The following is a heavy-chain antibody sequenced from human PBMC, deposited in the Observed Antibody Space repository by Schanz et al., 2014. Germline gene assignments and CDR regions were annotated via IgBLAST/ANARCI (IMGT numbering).Heavy chain of an antibody. Sequence: QGHLVQSGAEVKEPGASVQVSCKASGYVFTAYYMHWVRQAPGQGLEWMGVTNPNGGAEFAQKFQGRREMTRDTSTTTFYMELSSLTSDDTAVYFCARDVGRPGHFWYFDLWGRGTLVTVSS. J-gene: IGHJ2*01. D-gene: IGHD1-1*01. V-gene: IGHV1-2*02. CDR3: ARDVGRPGHFWYFDL. CDR1: GYVFTAYY. CDR2: TNPNGGA.